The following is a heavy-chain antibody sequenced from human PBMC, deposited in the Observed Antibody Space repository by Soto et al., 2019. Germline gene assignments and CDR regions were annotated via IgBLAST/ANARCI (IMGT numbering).Heavy chain of an antibody. CDR1: GYTFTGYY. D-gene: IGHD3-16*02. CDR3: AISLGELSFSFDY. CDR2: INPNSGGT. V-gene: IGHV1-2*04. J-gene: IGHJ4*02. Sequence: QVQLVQSGAEVKKPGASVKVSCKASGYTFTGYYMHWVRQAPGQGLEWMGWINPNSGGTNYAQKFQGWVTMTRDTSIITAYMELSRLRSDDTAVYYCAISLGELSFSFDYWGQGTLVTVSS.